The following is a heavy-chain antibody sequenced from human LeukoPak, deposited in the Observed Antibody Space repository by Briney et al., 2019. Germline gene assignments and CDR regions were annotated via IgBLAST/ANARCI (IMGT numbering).Heavy chain of an antibody. CDR3: ATGGIAAAGFDY. V-gene: IGHV1-24*01. J-gene: IGHJ4*02. D-gene: IGHD6-13*01. Sequence: GASVKVSCKVSGYTLTELSMHWVRQAPGKALKWMGGFDPEDGETIYAQKFQGRVIMTEDTSTDTAYMELSSLRSEDTAVYYCATGGIAAAGFDYWGQGTLVTVSS. CDR1: GYTLTELS. CDR2: FDPEDGET.